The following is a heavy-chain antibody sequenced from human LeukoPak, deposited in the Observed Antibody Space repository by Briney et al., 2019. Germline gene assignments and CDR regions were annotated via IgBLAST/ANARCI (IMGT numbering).Heavy chain of an antibody. J-gene: IGHJ6*03. D-gene: IGHD6-13*01. V-gene: IGHV4-39*01. CDR1: GDSVTTTNFY. CDR2: LYYGVNT. CDR3: ARLRVQQLASSYYMDV. Sequence: SETLSLTCTVSGDSVTTTNFYWGWIRQAPGKGLEWIGSLYYGVNTYYTPSLKSRVTISVDTSLNQFSLILTSVTAADTGVYYCARLRVQQLASSYYMDVWGKGTTVTVSS.